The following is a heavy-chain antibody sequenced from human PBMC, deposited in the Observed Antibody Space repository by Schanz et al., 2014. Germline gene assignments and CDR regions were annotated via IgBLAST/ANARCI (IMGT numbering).Heavy chain of an antibody. J-gene: IGHJ6*03. Sequence: EVQLLESGGGLVQPGGSLRLSCAASGFTFSIFAMTWVRQAPGQGLEWVSTISGSGGDTYPADSVKGRFTISRDNSNNTLYLQMNSLRAEDTAVYYCARDHQWLARYYMDVWGKGTTVTVSS. D-gene: IGHD6-19*01. CDR2: ISGSGGDT. CDR1: GFTFSIFA. CDR3: ARDHQWLARYYMDV. V-gene: IGHV3-23*01.